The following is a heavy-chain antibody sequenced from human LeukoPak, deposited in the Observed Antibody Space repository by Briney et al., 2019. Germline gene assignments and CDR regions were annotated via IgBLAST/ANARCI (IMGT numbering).Heavy chain of an antibody. CDR1: GFTFSSYS. V-gene: IGHV3-21*01. J-gene: IGHJ4*02. Sequence: PGGSLRLSCAASGFTFSSYSMNWVRQAPGKGLEWVSSISSSSSYIYYADSVKGRFTISRDNAKNPLYLQMNSLRAEDTAVYYCAREVGYYDILTGKIDYWGQGTLVTVSS. D-gene: IGHD3-9*01. CDR3: AREVGYYDILTGKIDY. CDR2: ISSSSSYI.